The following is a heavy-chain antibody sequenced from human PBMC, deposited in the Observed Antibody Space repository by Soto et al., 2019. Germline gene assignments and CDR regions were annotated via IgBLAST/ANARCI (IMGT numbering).Heavy chain of an antibody. CDR2: ISGFNDDT. CDR3: ARSGSYYPARNWFGP. CDR1: GYTFTSYG. J-gene: IGHJ5*02. V-gene: IGHV1-18*01. Sequence: PLVQSGVEMKNPGASVKVSCKASGYTFTSYGIIWVRQAPGQGLEWMGWISGFNDDTNHAQKFQGRVTVTKQTSTNTVYMELRSLKSDDTAMYYCARSGSYYPARNWFGPWGQGTLVIVSS. D-gene: IGHD3-10*01.